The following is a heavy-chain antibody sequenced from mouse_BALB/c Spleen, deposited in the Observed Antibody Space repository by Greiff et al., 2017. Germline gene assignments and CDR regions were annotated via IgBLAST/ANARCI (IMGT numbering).Heavy chain of an antibody. D-gene: IGHD2-14*01. CDR3: AREEVRRGDYYAMDY. Sequence: EVQGVESGGGLVKPGGSLKLSCAASGFTFSSYAMSWVRQSPEKRLEWVAEISSGGSYTYYPDTVTGRFTISRDNAKNTLYLEMSSLRSEDTAMYYCAREEVRRGDYYAMDYWGQGTSVTVSS. CDR1: GFTFSSYA. J-gene: IGHJ4*01. CDR2: ISSGGSYT. V-gene: IGHV5-9-4*01.